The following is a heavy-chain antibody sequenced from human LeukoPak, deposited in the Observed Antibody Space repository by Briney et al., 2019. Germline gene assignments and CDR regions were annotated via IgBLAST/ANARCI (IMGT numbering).Heavy chain of an antibody. J-gene: IGHJ4*02. D-gene: IGHD1-26*01. Sequence: SQTLSLTCTVSGGSISSGSYYWSWIRQPAGKGLEWIGRIYSSGSTNYNPSLKSRVTISVDTSKNQFSLKLSSVTAADTAVYYCARLGATGPYYFDYWGQGTLVTVSS. CDR3: ARLGATGPYYFDY. CDR2: IYSSGST. CDR1: GGSISSGSYY. V-gene: IGHV4-61*02.